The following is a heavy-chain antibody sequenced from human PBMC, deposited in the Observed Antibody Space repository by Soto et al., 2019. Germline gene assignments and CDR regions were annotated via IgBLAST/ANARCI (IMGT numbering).Heavy chain of an antibody. CDR2: ISWNHCTI. CDR3: AKDSGTDRVGGHYAMDV. D-gene: IGHD1-1*01. Sequence: EVHLVASGGGVVQPGRSLSLSCAASGFIFDDYAMHWVRQAPGKGLEWVSGISWNHCTIGYADSVKGRFTISRDNAKNSLELQMTSLRAEDTAWSHCAKDSGTDRVGGHYAMDVWGQVTTVNVSS. J-gene: IGHJ6*02. V-gene: IGHV3-9*01. CDR1: GFIFDDYA.